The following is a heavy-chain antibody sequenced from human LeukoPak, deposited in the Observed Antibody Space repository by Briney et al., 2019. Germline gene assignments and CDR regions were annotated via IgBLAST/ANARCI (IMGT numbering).Heavy chain of an antibody. CDR1: GGSISNSRDY. D-gene: IGHD1-26*01. CDR3: ARGVYSYYYYMDV. V-gene: IGHV4-39*07. Sequence: PSETLSLTCTVSGGSISNSRDYWAWIRQPPRKALEWIANIYYSESTYYSPSLKSRVTISVDTSKNQFSLKLSSVTAADTAVYYCARGVYSYYYYMDVWGKGTTVTISS. J-gene: IGHJ6*03. CDR2: IYYSEST.